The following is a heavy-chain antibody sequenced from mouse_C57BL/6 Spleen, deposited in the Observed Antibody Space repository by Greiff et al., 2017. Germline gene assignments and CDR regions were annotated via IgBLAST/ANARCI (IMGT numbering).Heavy chain of an antibody. CDR1: GFTFSDYG. D-gene: IGHD2-1*01. V-gene: IGHV5-17*01. Sequence: EVQLQESGGGLVKPGGSLKLSCAASGFTFSDYGMHWVRQAPEKGLEWVAYISSGSSTIYYADTVKGRFTISRDNAKNTLFLQMTSLRSEDTAMYYCARPFYGNYGRYFDVWGTGTTVTVSS. CDR2: ISSGSSTI. J-gene: IGHJ1*03. CDR3: ARPFYGNYGRYFDV.